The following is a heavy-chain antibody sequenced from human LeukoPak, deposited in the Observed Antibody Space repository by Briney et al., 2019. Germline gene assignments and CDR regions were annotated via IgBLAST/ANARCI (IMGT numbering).Heavy chain of an antibody. CDR3: ARYGSLGDFDY. J-gene: IGHJ4*02. D-gene: IGHD3-16*01. CDR1: GGSISSSNW. CDR2: IYHRGST. Sequence: SGTLSLTCAVSGGSISSSNWWSWVRQPPGKGLEWIGEIYHRGSTNYNPSLKSRVTISVDKSKNQFSLKLAYVTAADTAVYYCARYGSLGDFDYWGQGTLVTVSS. V-gene: IGHV4-4*02.